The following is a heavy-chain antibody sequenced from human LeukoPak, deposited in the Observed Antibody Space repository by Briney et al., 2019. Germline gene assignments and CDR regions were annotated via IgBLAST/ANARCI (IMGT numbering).Heavy chain of an antibody. V-gene: IGHV4-34*01. Sequence: NASETLSLTCAVYGGSFSGYYWSWIRQPPGKGLEWIGEINHSGSTNYNPSLKSRVTMSVDTSKNQFSLKLGSVTAADTAVYYCAREATAAAPFDPWGQGTLVTVSS. CDR3: AREATAAAPFDP. J-gene: IGHJ5*02. CDR2: INHSGST. D-gene: IGHD6-13*01. CDR1: GGSFSGYY.